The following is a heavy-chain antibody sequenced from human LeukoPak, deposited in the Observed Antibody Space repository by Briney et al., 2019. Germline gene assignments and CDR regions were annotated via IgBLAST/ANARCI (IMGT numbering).Heavy chain of an antibody. V-gene: IGHV3-30*18. CDR2: ISYDGSNK. CDR3: AKEHDLYTLADGMDV. D-gene: IGHD2-2*02. CDR1: GFTFSSYG. Sequence: GGSLRLSCAASGFTFSSYGMHWVRQAPGKGLGWVAVISYDGSNKYSADSVKGRFTISRDTSKNTLYLQMNSLRSEDTAVYYCAKEHDLYTLADGMDVWGQGTTVTVSS. J-gene: IGHJ6*02.